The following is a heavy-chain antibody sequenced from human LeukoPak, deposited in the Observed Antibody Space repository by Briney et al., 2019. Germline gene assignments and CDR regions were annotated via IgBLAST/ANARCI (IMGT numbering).Heavy chain of an antibody. D-gene: IGHD2-2*01. Sequence: SETLSLTCTVSGGSISSSSYYWGWIRQPPEKGLEWIGSIYYSGSTYYNPSLKSRVTISVDTSKNQFSLKLSSVTAADTAVYYCARHQAYCSSTSCSQPDWFDPWGQGTLVTVSS. J-gene: IGHJ5*02. V-gene: IGHV4-39*01. CDR2: IYYSGST. CDR1: GGSISSSSYY. CDR3: ARHQAYCSSTSCSQPDWFDP.